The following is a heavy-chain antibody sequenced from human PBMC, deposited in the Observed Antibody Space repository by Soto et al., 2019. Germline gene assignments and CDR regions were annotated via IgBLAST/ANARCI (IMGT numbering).Heavy chain of an antibody. CDR1: GGSINSGGYF. CDR2: IYHSGST. V-gene: IGHV4-31*03. Sequence: SETLSLTCTVSGGSINSGGYFWGCIRQRPGEGLEWIGYIYHSGSTNYNPSLKSRVTISVDTSKNQFSLKLSSVTAADTAVYYCARPQRYYYDSSGYDYWGQGTLVTVSS. CDR3: ARPQRYYYDSSGYDY. D-gene: IGHD3-22*01. J-gene: IGHJ4*02.